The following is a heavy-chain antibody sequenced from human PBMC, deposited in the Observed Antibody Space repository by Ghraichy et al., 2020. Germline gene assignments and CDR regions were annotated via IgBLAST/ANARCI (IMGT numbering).Heavy chain of an antibody. J-gene: IGHJ4*02. CDR1: GYTFTGYY. V-gene: IGHV1-2*02. Sequence: ASVKVSCKASGYTFTGYYMHWVRQAPGQGLEWMGWINPNSGGTNYAQKFQGRVTMTRDTSISTAYMELSRLRSDDTAVYYCARDFRDFWSGAGYYFDYWGQGTLVTVSS. CDR3: ARDFRDFWSGAGYYFDY. CDR2: INPNSGGT. D-gene: IGHD3-3*01.